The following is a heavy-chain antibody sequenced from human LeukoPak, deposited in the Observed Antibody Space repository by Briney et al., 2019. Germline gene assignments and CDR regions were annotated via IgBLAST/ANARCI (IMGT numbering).Heavy chain of an antibody. CDR1: GYTFTNYG. J-gene: IGHJ5*02. V-gene: IGHV1-18*01. CDR3: ARDPRRDYYDSSGYDP. D-gene: IGHD3-22*01. CDR2: ISAYNGHT. Sequence: ASVKVSCKTSGYTFTNYGVTWVRQAPGEGLEWMGWISAYNGHTKYAQRLQGRVTMTTDTSTSTAYMELRSLRSDDTAVYYCARDPRRDYYDSSGYDPWGQGTLVTVSS.